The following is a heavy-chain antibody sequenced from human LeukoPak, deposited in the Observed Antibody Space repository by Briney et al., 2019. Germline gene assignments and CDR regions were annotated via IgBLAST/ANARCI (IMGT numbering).Heavy chain of an antibody. CDR2: INHSGST. CDR1: GGSFSGYY. D-gene: IGHD6-6*01. J-gene: IGHJ4*02. CDR3: ARGLEAARYGGNY. Sequence: QPSETLSLTCAVYGGSFSGYYWSWIRQPPGKGLEWIGEINHSGSTNYNPSLKSRVTISVDTSKNQFSLKLSSVTAADTAVYYCARGLEAARYGGNYWGQGTLVTVSS. V-gene: IGHV4-34*01.